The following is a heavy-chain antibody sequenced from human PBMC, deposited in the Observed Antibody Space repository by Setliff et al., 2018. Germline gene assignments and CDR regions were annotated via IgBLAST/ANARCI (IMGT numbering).Heavy chain of an antibody. CDR1: GGAFSTYS. J-gene: IGHJ6*02. V-gene: IGHV1-69*13. Sequence: GASVKVSCKASGGAFSTYSLSWVRQAPGQGFEWVGRIIPILGITNYAQKFQGRVAITADESTNTAYIEISSLRYEDTAVYYCARGNMDVVAAGGKYSGLAFWGQGTTVTVSS. CDR3: ARGNMDVVAAGGKYSGLAF. D-gene: IGHD6-13*01. CDR2: IIPILGIT.